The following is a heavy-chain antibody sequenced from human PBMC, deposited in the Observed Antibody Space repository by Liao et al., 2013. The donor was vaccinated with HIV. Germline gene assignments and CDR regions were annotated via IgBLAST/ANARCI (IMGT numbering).Heavy chain of an antibody. CDR1: GGSISSGSYY. D-gene: IGHD2-15*01. Sequence: QVQLQESGPGLVKPSQTLSLTCTVSGGSISSGSYYWSWIRQPPGKGLEWIGYIYYSGSTNYNPSLKSPVTISVDTSKNQFSLKLSSVTAADTAVYYCAREGGYCSGGSCYYYYMDVWGKGTTVTVSS. V-gene: IGHV4-61*01. CDR3: AREGGYCSGGSCYYYYMDV. CDR2: IYYSGST. J-gene: IGHJ6*03.